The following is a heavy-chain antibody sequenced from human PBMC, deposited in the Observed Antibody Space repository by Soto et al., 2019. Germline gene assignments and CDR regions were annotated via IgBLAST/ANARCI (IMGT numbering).Heavy chain of an antibody. CDR2: ISSSSSYI. CDR3: ARKEDYYDSSGYLDY. Sequence: PWGSLRLSCAASGFPFSSYSMNWVRQAPGKGLEWVSSISSSSSYIYYADSVKGRFTISRDNAKNSLYLQMNSLRAEDTAVYYCARKEDYYDSSGYLDYWGQGTLVT. V-gene: IGHV3-21*01. D-gene: IGHD3-22*01. J-gene: IGHJ4*02. CDR1: GFPFSSYS.